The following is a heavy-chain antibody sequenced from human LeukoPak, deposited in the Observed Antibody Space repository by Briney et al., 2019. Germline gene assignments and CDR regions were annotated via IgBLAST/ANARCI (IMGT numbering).Heavy chain of an antibody. CDR2: VTPLFGTG. V-gene: IGHV1-69*06. CDR1: GGTFNTYT. D-gene: IGHD3-3*01. CDR3: AISPGYDFWSGRGHFDF. Sequence: SVKVSCKTSGGTFNTYTIGWVRQAPGQGLEWIGGVTPLFGTGDSAQKLQGRVTITADKSTSTAYMELSGLRSDDTAVYYCAISPGYDFWSGRGHFDFWGQGTLVTVSS. J-gene: IGHJ4*02.